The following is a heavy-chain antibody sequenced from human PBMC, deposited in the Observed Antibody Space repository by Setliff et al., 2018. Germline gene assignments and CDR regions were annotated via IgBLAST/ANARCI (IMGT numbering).Heavy chain of an antibody. CDR2: IYYRGDT. CDR1: GASLSSGTYY. D-gene: IGHD6-19*01. CDR3: ASLDNSDWYHPLGF. V-gene: IGHV4-39*07. Sequence: PSETLSLTCTVSGASLSSGTYYWGWIRQPPGKGLEWIGRIYYRGDTYYNASLKGRLTISVDTAQNQFSLRLTSVTAADTAVYYCASLDNSDWYHPLGFWGQGTLVTVSS. J-gene: IGHJ4*02.